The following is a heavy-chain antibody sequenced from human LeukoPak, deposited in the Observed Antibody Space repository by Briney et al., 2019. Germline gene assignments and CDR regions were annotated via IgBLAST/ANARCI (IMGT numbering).Heavy chain of an antibody. Sequence: GGSGRLSCVASGFTFSDHYMDWARQAPGKGLEWVGRSASKAYSYATAYAASVKGRFIISRDDSKNSLSLQMNSLKTEDTAVYYCARRPDCSGDICFVDCWGHRILVSVSS. J-gene: IGHJ4*03. D-gene: IGHD2-15*01. CDR3: ARRPDCSGDICFVDC. V-gene: IGHV3-72*01. CDR1: GFTFSDHY. CDR2: SASKAYSYAT.